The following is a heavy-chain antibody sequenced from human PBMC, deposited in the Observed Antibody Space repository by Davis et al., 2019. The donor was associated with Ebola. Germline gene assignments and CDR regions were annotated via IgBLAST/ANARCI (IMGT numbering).Heavy chain of an antibody. V-gene: IGHV3-7*03. CDR3: ARDVGDIVLVPAATIYYYYGMDV. J-gene: IGHJ6*02. CDR1: GFTFSSYW. Sequence: GESLKISCAASGFTFSSYWMSWVRQAPGKGLEWVANIKQDGSEKYYVDSVKGRFTISRDNAKNSLYLQMNSLRAEDTAVYYCARDVGDIVLVPAATIYYYYGMDVWGQGTTVTVSS. CDR2: IKQDGSEK. D-gene: IGHD2-2*01.